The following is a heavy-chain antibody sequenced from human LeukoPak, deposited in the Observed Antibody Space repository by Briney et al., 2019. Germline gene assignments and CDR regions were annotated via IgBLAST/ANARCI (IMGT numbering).Heavy chain of an antibody. Sequence: GGSLRLSCAASGFTVSSNYMSWVRQAPGKGLEWVSVIYSGGSTYYADSVKGRLTISRDNSKNTLHLQMNSLRAEDTAVYYCASQSPTYYYDSSGYMDIWGQGTTVTVSS. CDR2: IYSGGST. V-gene: IGHV3-66*04. CDR1: GFTVSSNY. D-gene: IGHD3-22*01. CDR3: ASQSPTYYYDSSGYMDI. J-gene: IGHJ6*02.